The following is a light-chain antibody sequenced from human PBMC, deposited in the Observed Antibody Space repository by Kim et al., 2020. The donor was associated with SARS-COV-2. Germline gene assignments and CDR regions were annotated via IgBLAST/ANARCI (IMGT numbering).Light chain of an antibody. CDR2: GNN. J-gene: IGLJ3*02. CDR3: AAWDDSLNGPV. CDR1: STTSASNP. Sequence: RRVTIACSGSSTTSASNPVNWYQQLPGTAPKLLIYGNNQRPSGVPDRFSGSKSGTSASLAISGLQSEDEADYYCAAWDDSLNGPVFGGGTQLTVL. V-gene: IGLV1-44*01.